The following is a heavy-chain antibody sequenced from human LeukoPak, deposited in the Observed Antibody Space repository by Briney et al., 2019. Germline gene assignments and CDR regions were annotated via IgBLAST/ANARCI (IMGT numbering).Heavy chain of an antibody. Sequence: GGSLRLSCAASGPGFSFSSYAMSWVRQAPGKGLEWVSGISGSGDSTHYADSVKGRFTISRDNSKTTLFLQMNSLRVEDTAVYYCARGYSNLAYWGQGTLVTVSS. CDR2: ISGSGDST. V-gene: IGHV3-23*01. J-gene: IGHJ4*02. CDR3: ARGYSNLAY. CDR1: GPGFSFSSYA. D-gene: IGHD5-18*01.